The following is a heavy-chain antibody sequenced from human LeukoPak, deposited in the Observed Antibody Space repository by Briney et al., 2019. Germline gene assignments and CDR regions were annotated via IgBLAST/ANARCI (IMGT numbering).Heavy chain of an antibody. Sequence: GGSLRLSCAASGFTFSSYGMHWVRQAPGKGLEWVAFIRYDGSNKYYADSVKGRFTITRDNSKNTLYLQMNSLRAEDTAVYYCAKHPYCSSTSCYFDYWGQGTLVTVSS. CDR1: GFTFSSYG. CDR3: AKHPYCSSTSCYFDY. J-gene: IGHJ4*02. CDR2: IRYDGSNK. D-gene: IGHD2-2*01. V-gene: IGHV3-30*02.